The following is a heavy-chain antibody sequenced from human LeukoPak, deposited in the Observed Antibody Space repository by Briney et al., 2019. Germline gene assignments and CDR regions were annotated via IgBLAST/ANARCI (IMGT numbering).Heavy chain of an antibody. V-gene: IGHV3-30*02. CDR3: AKHYDIVTGTSLDAFDI. Sequence: PGGSLRLSCAASGFTFSSYRMSWVRQAPGKGLEWVAFIRYDGSNKYYADSVKGRFTTSRDNSKNTLYLQMNSLRAEDTAVYYCAKHYDIVTGTSLDAFDIWGQGTMVTVSS. CDR1: GFTFSSYR. D-gene: IGHD3-9*01. CDR2: IRYDGSNK. J-gene: IGHJ3*02.